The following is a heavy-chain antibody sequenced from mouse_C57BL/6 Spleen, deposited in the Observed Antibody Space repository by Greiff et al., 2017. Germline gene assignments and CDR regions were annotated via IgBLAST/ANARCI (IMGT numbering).Heavy chain of an antibody. CDR3: ERPLKLEELDD. J-gene: IGHJ2*01. V-gene: IGHV1-64*01. Sequence: QVQLQQPGAELVKPGASVQLSCKASGYTFTSYWMHWVKQRPGQGLAWIGMIHPKSGSTNYNEKFKSKATLTVDKSSSTAYMQLSSLTSEDAAVYYWERPLKLEELDDWGQGTTLTVSA. CDR2: IHPKSGST. CDR1: GYTFTSYW.